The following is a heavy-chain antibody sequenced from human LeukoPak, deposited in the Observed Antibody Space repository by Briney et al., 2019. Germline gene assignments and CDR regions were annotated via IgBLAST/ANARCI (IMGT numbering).Heavy chain of an antibody. Sequence: SVKVSCKASGGTFSSYAISWVRQAPGQGLEWMGGIIPIFGTANYAQKFQGRVTITADESTSTAYMELRSLRSEDTAVYYCASLITIGDYMDVWGKGTTVTVSS. D-gene: IGHD3-16*01. CDR2: IIPIFGTA. J-gene: IGHJ6*03. CDR3: ASLITIGDYMDV. V-gene: IGHV1-69*01. CDR1: GGTFSSYA.